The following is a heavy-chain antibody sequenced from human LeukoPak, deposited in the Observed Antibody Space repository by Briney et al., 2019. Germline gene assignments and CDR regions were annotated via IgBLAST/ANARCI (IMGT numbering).Heavy chain of an antibody. D-gene: IGHD2-15*01. J-gene: IGHJ6*03. Sequence: SETLSLTCTVSGGSISSSSYYWSWIRQPAGKGLEWIGRIYTSGSTNYNPSLKSRVTMSVDTSKNQFSLKLSSVTAADTAVYYCARQIEGYCSGGSCYPKPYYYYYMDVWGKGTTVTVSS. CDR1: GGSISSSSYY. CDR2: IYTSGST. CDR3: ARQIEGYCSGGSCYPKPYYYYYMDV. V-gene: IGHV4-61*02.